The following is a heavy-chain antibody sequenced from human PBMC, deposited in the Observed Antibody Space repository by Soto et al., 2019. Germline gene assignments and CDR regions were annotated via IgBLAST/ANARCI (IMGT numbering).Heavy chain of an antibody. J-gene: IGHJ6*04. V-gene: IGHV3-11*06. Sequence: PGGSLRLSCAASGFTFSDYYMSWIRQAPGKGLEWVSYISSSSSYTNYADSVKGRFTISRDNAKNSLYLQMNSLRAEDTAVYYCARDCSSTSCYNYYYYYGMDVWGKGTTVTVSS. D-gene: IGHD2-2*02. CDR3: ARDCSSTSCYNYYYYYGMDV. CDR2: ISSSSSYT. CDR1: GFTFSDYY.